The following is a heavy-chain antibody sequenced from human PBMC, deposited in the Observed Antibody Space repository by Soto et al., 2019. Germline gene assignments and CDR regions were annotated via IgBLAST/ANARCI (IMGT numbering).Heavy chain of an antibody. J-gene: IGHJ2*01. CDR3: ADVYGDTPYWYFDL. V-gene: IGHV4-39*01. CDR1: GGSISSSSYY. D-gene: IGHD4-17*01. Sequence: SETLSLTCTVSGGSISSSSYYWGWIRQPPGKGLEWIGSIYYSGSTYYNPSLKSRVTISVDTSKNQFSLKLSSVTAADTAVYYCADVYGDTPYWYFDLWGRGTLVTVSS. CDR2: IYYSGST.